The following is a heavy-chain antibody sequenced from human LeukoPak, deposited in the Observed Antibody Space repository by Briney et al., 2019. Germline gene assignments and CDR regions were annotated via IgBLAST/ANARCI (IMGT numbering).Heavy chain of an antibody. CDR2: IYTSGST. J-gene: IGHJ5*02. CDR1: GGSISSGSYY. D-gene: IGHD3-3*01. CDR3: ARVPILRFLENPEHGGFDP. V-gene: IGHV4-61*02. Sequence: SQTLSLTCTVSGGSISSGSYYWSWIRQPAGKGLEWIGRIYTSGSTNYNPSLKSRVTMSVDTSKNQFSLKLSSVTAADTAVYYCARVPILRFLENPEHGGFDPWGQGTLVTVSS.